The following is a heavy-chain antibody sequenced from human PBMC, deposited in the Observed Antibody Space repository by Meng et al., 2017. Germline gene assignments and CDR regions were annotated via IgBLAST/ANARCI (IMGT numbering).Heavy chain of an antibody. Sequence: VQLVQSGAEGKKAGASVKVSCKASGYTFTSYGISWVRQAPGQGLEWMGWISAYNGNTNYAQKLQGRVTMTTDTSTSTAYMELRSLRSDDTAVYYCARDLKRDHHLGEGGYWGQGTLVTVSS. CDR3: ARDLKRDHHLGEGGY. V-gene: IGHV1-18*01. D-gene: IGHD3-16*01. J-gene: IGHJ4*02. CDR1: GYTFTSYG. CDR2: ISAYNGNT.